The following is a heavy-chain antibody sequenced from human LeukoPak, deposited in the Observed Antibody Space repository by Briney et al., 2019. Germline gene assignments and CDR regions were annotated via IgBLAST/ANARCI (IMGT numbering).Heavy chain of an antibody. V-gene: IGHV3-23*01. CDR3: AIDRTFNY. J-gene: IGHJ4*02. CDR1: GFAFSSYA. CDR2: ISGSGGST. Sequence: GGSLRLSCAASGFAFSSYAMSWVRQAPGKGLEWVSAISGSGGSTYYADSVKGRFTISRDNSKNTLYMQMNSLRADDTAVYYCAIDRTFNYWGQGTLVTVSS. D-gene: IGHD1-14*01.